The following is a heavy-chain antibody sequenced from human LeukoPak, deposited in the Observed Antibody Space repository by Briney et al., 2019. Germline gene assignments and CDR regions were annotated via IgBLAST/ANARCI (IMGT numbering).Heavy chain of an antibody. CDR3: VGVLRFLDY. D-gene: IGHD3-3*01. CDR2: INHSGST. V-gene: IGHV4-34*01. J-gene: IGHJ4*02. CDR1: GGSFSGYY. Sequence: SETLSLTCAVYGGSFSGYYWSWIRQPPGKGLEWIGEINHSGSTNYNPSLKSRVTIPVDTSKNQFSLKLSSVTAADTAVYYCVGVLRFLDYWGQGTLVTVSS.